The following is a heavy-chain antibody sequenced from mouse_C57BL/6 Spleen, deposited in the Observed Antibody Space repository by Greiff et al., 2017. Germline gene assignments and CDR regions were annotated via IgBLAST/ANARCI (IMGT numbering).Heavy chain of an antibody. V-gene: IGHV1-26*01. Sequence: EVQLQQSGPELVKPGASVKISCKASGYTFTDYYMNWVKQSHGKSLEWIGDINPNNGGTSYNQKFKGKDTLTVDQSSTTAYMELRSLTSADSAVYYCARSYYGSSFDYWGQGTTLTVSA. CDR2: INPNNGGT. J-gene: IGHJ2*01. CDR3: ARSYYGSSFDY. D-gene: IGHD1-1*01. CDR1: GYTFTDYY.